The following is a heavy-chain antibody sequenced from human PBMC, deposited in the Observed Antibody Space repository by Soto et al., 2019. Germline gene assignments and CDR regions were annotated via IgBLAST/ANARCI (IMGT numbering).Heavy chain of an antibody. D-gene: IGHD2-2*01. CDR3: ARDHYFRTTWAFDN. V-gene: IGHV4-4*02. CDR1: GDAINSSDW. CDR2: IYHGGNI. Sequence: PSETLSLTCAVSGDAINSSDWWNWVRQPPGKGLEWIGEIYHGGNINYNPSLKSRVTISMDKSKNEVSLTLTSVTAADTAVYYCARDHYFRTTWAFDNWGQGALVTVSS. J-gene: IGHJ4*02.